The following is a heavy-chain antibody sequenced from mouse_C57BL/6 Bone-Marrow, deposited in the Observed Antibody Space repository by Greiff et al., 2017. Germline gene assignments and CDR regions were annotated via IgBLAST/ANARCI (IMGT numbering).Heavy chain of an antibody. CDR2: IHPNSGST. J-gene: IGHJ4*01. V-gene: IGHV1-64*01. Sequence: QVQLKQPGAELVKPGASVKLSCKASGYTFTSYWMHWVKQRPGQGLEWIGMIHPNSGSTNYNEKFKSKATLTVDKSSSTAYMQLSSLTSEDSAVYYCARYYDYGLNYWGQGTSVTVSS. CDR1: GYTFTSYW. CDR3: ARYYDYGLNY. D-gene: IGHD2-4*01.